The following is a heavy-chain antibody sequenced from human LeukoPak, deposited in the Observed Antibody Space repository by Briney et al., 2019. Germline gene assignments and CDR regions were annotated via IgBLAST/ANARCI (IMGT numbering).Heavy chain of an antibody. D-gene: IGHD3-10*01. CDR1: GGSVSSASYY. Sequence: SETLSLTCSVSGGSVSSASYYWSWIRQPPGKGLEWIGYIYYSGSTNYNPSLKSRVTISVDTSKNQFSLKLSSVTAADTAVYYCARDRDEGAFDIWGQGTMVTVFS. CDR2: IYYSGST. CDR3: ARDRDEGAFDI. J-gene: IGHJ3*02. V-gene: IGHV4-61*01.